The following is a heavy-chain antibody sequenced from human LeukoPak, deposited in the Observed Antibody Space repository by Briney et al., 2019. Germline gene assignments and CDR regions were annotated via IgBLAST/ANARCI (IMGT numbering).Heavy chain of an antibody. CDR2: IWHDGSNK. D-gene: IGHD1-26*01. J-gene: IGHJ4*02. Sequence: SGGSLRLSCAASGFTFNTYGMHWVRQAPGKGLEWVAVIWHDGSNKYYADSVKGRFTISRENSKNTLYLQMNSLRAEDTAVYYCASSGSYRFDYWGQGTLVTVSS. CDR1: GFTFNTYG. CDR3: ASSGSYRFDY. V-gene: IGHV3-33*01.